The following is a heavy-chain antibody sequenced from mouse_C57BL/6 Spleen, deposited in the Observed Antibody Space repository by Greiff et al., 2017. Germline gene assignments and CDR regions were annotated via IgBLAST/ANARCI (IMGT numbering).Heavy chain of an antibody. CDR2: INPGSGGT. D-gene: IGHD3-1*01. CDR1: GYAFTNYL. J-gene: IGHJ2*01. V-gene: IGHV1-54*01. Sequence: QVQLQQSGAELVRPGTSVKVSCKASGYAFTNYLIEWVKQRPGQGLEWIGVINPGSGGTNYNEKFKGKATLTADKSSSTAYMQLSSLTSEDSAVYFCARVGLRVSGGYYFDYWGQGTTLTVSS. CDR3: ARVGLRVSGGYYFDY.